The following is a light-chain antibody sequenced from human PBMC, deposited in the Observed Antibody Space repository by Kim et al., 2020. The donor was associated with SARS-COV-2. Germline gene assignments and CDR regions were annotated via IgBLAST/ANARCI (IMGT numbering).Light chain of an antibody. CDR1: QSIDTY. Sequence: PGDRATLSCRASQSIDTYLAWYQQRPGQAPRILVYDASNRATGVPDRFSGSGSGTDFTLTISSLEPEDFSTYYCQQRNSWPPAVTFGGGTKVDIK. J-gene: IGKJ4*01. CDR2: DAS. CDR3: QQRNSWPPAVT. V-gene: IGKV3-11*01.